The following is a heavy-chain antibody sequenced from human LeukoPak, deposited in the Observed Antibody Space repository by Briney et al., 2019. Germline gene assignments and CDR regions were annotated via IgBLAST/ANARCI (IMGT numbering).Heavy chain of an antibody. CDR1: GYTFTSYY. V-gene: IGHV1-46*01. D-gene: IGHD1-26*01. Sequence: ASVKVSCKASGYTFTSYYMHWVRQAPGQGLEWMGIINPSGGSSSYAQKFQGRVTMTRDMSTSTVYMELSSLRSEDTAVYYCARDSVGASPADYWGQGTLVTVSS. J-gene: IGHJ4*02. CDR3: ARDSVGASPADY. CDR2: INPSGGSS.